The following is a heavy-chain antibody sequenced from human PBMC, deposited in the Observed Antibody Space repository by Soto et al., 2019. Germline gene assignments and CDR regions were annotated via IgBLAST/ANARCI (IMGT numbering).Heavy chain of an antibody. J-gene: IGHJ4*02. V-gene: IGHV3-30-3*01. D-gene: IGHD2-8*01. CDR2: ISYDGSNK. CDR3: ASSKGVTDY. Sequence: QVQMVESGGGVVQPGRSLRLSCAASGFTFSSYAMHWVRQAPGKGLEWVAVISYDGSNKYYADSVKGRFTISRDNSQNTLYLQMNSLRAEDTAVYYCASSKGVTDYWGQGTLVTLSS. CDR1: GFTFSSYA.